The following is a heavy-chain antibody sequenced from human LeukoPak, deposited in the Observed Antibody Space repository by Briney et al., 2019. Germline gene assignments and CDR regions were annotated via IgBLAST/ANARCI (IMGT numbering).Heavy chain of an antibody. CDR2: IYYSGST. Sequence: SQALSLTCTVSGGSISSGDYYWSWIRQPPGKGLEWIGYIYYSGSTYYNPSLKSRVTISVDTSKNQFSLKLSSVTAADTAVYYCARAEYYYDSRAQGAFDIWGQGTMVTVSS. CDR3: ARAEYYYDSRAQGAFDI. J-gene: IGHJ3*02. D-gene: IGHD3-22*01. V-gene: IGHV4-30-4*01. CDR1: GGSISSGDYY.